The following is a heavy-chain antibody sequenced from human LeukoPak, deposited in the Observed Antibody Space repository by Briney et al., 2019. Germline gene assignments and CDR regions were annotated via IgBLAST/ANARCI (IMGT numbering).Heavy chain of an antibody. CDR1: GFTFSSYS. CDR2: ISSSSSYI. V-gene: IGHV3-21*01. J-gene: IGHJ4*02. CDR3: ARGGRHLWFGEFSY. Sequence: GGSLRLSCAASGFTFSSYSMNWVRQAPGKGLEWVSSISSSSSYIYYADSVKGRFTISRDNAKNSLYLQMNSLRAEDTAVYYCARGGRHLWFGEFSYWGQGTLVTVSS. D-gene: IGHD3-10*01.